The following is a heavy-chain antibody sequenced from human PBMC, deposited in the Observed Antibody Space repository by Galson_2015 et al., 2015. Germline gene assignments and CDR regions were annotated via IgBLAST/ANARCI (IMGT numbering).Heavy chain of an antibody. Sequence: SLRLSCAASGFTFDDYAMHWVRQAPGKGLEWVSGISWNSGSIGYADSVKGRFTISRDNAKNSLYLQMNSLRAEDTAVYYCARDHGIVVVSPFDYWGQGTLVTVSS. J-gene: IGHJ4*02. CDR1: GFTFDDYA. D-gene: IGHD3-22*01. CDR2: ISWNSGSI. V-gene: IGHV3-9*01. CDR3: ARDHGIVVVSPFDY.